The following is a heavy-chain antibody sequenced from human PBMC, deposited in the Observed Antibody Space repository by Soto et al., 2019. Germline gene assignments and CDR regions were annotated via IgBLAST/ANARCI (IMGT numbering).Heavy chain of an antibody. J-gene: IGHJ6*03. CDR2: MNPNSGNT. CDR3: ARPRGVTRSHYYYYYMDV. D-gene: IGHD4-17*01. Sequence: ASVKVSCKASGYTFTSYDINWVRQATGQGLEWKGWMNPNSGNTGYAQKFQGRVTMTRNTSISTAYMELSSLRSEDTAVYYCARPRGVTRSHYYYYYMDVWGKGTTVTVSS. V-gene: IGHV1-8*01. CDR1: GYTFTSYD.